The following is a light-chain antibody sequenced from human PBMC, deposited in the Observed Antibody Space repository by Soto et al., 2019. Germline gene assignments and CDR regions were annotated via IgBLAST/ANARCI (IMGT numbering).Light chain of an antibody. CDR1: QSIDTY. CDR3: QQSYNTPKT. Sequence: DIQMTQSPSSLSPSVGDRVTITCRASQSIDTYLNWYQQKQGKAPKLLIYAASSLQSGVPSRFSGSGSGTDFTLTISSLQPEDFATYFCQQSYNTPKTFGQGTEVEIK. V-gene: IGKV1-39*01. J-gene: IGKJ1*01. CDR2: AAS.